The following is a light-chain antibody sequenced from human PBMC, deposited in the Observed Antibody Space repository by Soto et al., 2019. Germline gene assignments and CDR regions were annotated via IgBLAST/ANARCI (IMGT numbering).Light chain of an antibody. Sequence: QAVVTQEPSLTVSPGGTGTLTCGSSTGAVTSRHYPYWFQQKPGQAPRTLIYATDIKHSWTPARFSGSLLGDKAALTLSGAQPEDEADYYCLNAYVGARFVLFGGGTQLTVL. J-gene: IGLJ7*01. V-gene: IGLV7-46*01. CDR3: LNAYVGARFVL. CDR2: ATD. CDR1: TGAVTSRHY.